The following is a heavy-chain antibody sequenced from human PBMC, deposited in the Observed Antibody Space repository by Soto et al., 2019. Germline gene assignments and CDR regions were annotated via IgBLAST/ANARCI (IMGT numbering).Heavy chain of an antibody. D-gene: IGHD3-10*01. Sequence: GSSVKVPFKAARYTSTCHCLHWVLQAPRQGLEWMGWSNPYSGGADYAQSFQGRVTMTRDTSISTVYMELSRLRFDDTAVYYCARVIRGAYYNSPLDTWGQGTVVTVYS. J-gene: IGHJ5*02. V-gene: IGHV1-2*02. CDR1: RYTSTCHC. CDR3: ARVIRGAYYNSPLDT. CDR2: SNPYSGGA.